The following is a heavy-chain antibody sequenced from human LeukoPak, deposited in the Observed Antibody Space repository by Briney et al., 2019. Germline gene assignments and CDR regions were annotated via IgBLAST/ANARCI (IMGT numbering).Heavy chain of an antibody. J-gene: IGHJ4*02. D-gene: IGHD6-19*01. CDR1: GFSFSDYA. Sequence: GGSLRLSCAASGFSFSDYAMSWVRQAPGKGLEWVSAITGPGEGTWYADSVQGRFTTSRDNSKNTLYLQMNSLRAEDTAVYFCAKRMYGWYQIDYWGQGNLVIVSS. V-gene: IGHV3-23*01. CDR3: AKRMYGWYQIDY. CDR2: ITGPGEGT.